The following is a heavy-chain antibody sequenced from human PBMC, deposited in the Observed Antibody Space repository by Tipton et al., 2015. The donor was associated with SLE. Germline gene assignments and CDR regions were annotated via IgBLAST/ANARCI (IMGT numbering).Heavy chain of an antibody. V-gene: IGHV4-59*11. CDR3: ARDIAAAGDYYGMDV. Sequence: LRLSCTVSGGSISSHYWSWIRQPPGKGLEWFGYIYYSGSTNYHPPLKSRVTISVDTSKNQFSLKLSSVTAADTAVYYCARDIAAAGDYYGMDVWGQGTTVTVSS. CDR1: GGSISSHY. J-gene: IGHJ6*02. D-gene: IGHD6-13*01. CDR2: IYYSGST.